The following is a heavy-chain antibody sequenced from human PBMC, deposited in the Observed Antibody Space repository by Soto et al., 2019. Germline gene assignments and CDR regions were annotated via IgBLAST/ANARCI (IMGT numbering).Heavy chain of an antibody. CDR1: GFTFSSYS. CDR3: ARASGSYTPTFDY. V-gene: IGHV3-21*01. J-gene: IGHJ4*01. CDR2: ISSSSSYI. D-gene: IGHD1-26*01. Sequence: EVQLVESGGGLVKPGGSLRLSCAASGFTFSSYSMNWVRQAPGKGLEWVSSISSSSSYIYYADSVKGRFTISRDNAKNSLYLQMNSLRAEDTAVYYCARASGSYTPTFDYWGHGTLVTVSS.